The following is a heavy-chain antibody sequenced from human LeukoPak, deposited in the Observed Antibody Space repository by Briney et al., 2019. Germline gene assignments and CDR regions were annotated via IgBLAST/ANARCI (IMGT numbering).Heavy chain of an antibody. J-gene: IGHJ4*02. CDR1: GFTFDDYA. D-gene: IGHD1-1*01. CDR3: AKGPTTYNWFHFDY. V-gene: IGHV3-9*01. CDR2: ISWNSGSI. Sequence: PGGSLRLSCAASGFTFDDYAMHWVRQAPGKGLEWVSGISWNSGSIGYADSVKGRFTIPRDNAKNSLYLQMNSLRAEDTALYYCAKGPTTYNWFHFDYWGQGTLVTVSS.